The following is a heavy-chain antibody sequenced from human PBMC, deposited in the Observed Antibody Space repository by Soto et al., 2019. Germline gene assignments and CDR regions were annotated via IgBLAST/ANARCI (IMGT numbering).Heavy chain of an antibody. CDR3: ARKGVGYVGNFDF. V-gene: IGHV1-18*04. CDR1: GYTLSSYG. D-gene: IGHD5-12*01. CDR2: ISANNGNT. Sequence: AASVKVSCKASGYTLSSYGISWVRQAPGQGLEWMGWISANNGNTNYAQKFQGRVSMTADTATSTAYMELRSLRSDDTAVYYGARKGVGYVGNFDFWGQGPLVTVSS. J-gene: IGHJ4*02.